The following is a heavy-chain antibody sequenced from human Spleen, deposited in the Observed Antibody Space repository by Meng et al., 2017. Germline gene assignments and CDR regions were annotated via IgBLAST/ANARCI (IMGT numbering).Heavy chain of an antibody. CDR3: VRRPDSTPDGLDV. D-gene: IGHD6-13*01. Sequence: GASLKISCKGSGYSFTSYWIGWVRQMPGKGLEWMGIIYPGDSDTIYSPSFQGQVTISADKPISTAYLQWSSLKASDTAIYYCVRRPDSTPDGLDVWGHGTMVTVSS. CDR2: IYPGDSDT. J-gene: IGHJ6*02. CDR1: GYSFTSYW. V-gene: IGHV5-51*04.